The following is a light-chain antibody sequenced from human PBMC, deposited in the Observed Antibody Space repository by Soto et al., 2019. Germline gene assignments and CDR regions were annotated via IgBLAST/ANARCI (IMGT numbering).Light chain of an antibody. CDR1: QRISTY. Sequence: DIQMTQSPSTLSAGVGDRVTITCRASQRISTYLNWYQQKPGKAPTLLIYAASSLQSGVPSRFSGGGSETDFTLTINTLQPEDFATYFCQQCYSSPRTCGQGTKVEIK. V-gene: IGKV1-39*01. J-gene: IGKJ1*01. CDR2: AAS. CDR3: QQCYSSPRT.